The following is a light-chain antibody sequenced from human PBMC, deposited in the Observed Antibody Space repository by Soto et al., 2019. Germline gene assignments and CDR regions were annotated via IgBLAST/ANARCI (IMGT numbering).Light chain of an antibody. CDR2: EGT. CDR1: SSDVGTYNL. J-gene: IGLJ1*01. CDR3: CSFAGSNNFPYV. Sequence: QSALTQPASVSGSPGQSITISCTGTSSDVGTYNLVSWYQRHPGKAPKLMVYEGTKRPSGVSNRFSGSKSGNTASLTISGLQAEDEADYYCCSFAGSNNFPYVFGNGTKVTV. V-gene: IGLV2-23*03.